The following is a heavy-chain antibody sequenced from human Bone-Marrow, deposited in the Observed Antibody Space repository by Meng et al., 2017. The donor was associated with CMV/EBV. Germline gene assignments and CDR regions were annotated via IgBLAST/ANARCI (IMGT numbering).Heavy chain of an antibody. D-gene: IGHD3-3*01. Sequence: GESLKISCAASGFTFSSYSMNWVRQAPGKGLEWVSSISSSSSYIYYADSVKGRFTIPRDNAKNSLYLQMNSLRAEDTAVYYCARERGSITIFGVPRGANWFDPWGQGTLVTVSS. J-gene: IGHJ5*02. CDR1: GFTFSSYS. CDR3: ARERGSITIFGVPRGANWFDP. CDR2: ISSSSSYI. V-gene: IGHV3-21*01.